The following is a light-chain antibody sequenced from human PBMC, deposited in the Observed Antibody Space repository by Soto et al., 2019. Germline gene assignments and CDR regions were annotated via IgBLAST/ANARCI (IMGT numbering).Light chain of an antibody. CDR2: GAS. Sequence: EIVLTQSPGTPSLSPGERAPLSCRASQSVSSNLAWYQQKPGQAPRLLIYGASTRATGVPPRFSGSASGTEFTLTISSLQSEDFGVYYCQQYNDWPRTFGQGTRLEIK. CDR1: QSVSSN. V-gene: IGKV3-15*01. CDR3: QQYNDWPRT. J-gene: IGKJ5*01.